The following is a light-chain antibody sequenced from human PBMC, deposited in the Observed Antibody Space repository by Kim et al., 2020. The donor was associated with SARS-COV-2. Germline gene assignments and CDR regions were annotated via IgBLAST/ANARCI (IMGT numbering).Light chain of an antibody. J-gene: IGKJ2*03. V-gene: IGKV1-39*01. CDR3: QQSYKTPFS. CDR2: AAS. Sequence: SSSVGDRVTITCRASQSISNDLNWYQQETGKAPKLLIYAASSLQSGVSSRFSGSGSGTDFTLTIGSLQPEDFATYFCQQSYKTPFSFGQETKLEI. CDR1: QSISND.